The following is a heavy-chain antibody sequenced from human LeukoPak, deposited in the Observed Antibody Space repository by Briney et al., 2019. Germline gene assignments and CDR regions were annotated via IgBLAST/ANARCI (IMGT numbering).Heavy chain of an antibody. CDR3: ARTVADYGDYENWFDP. J-gene: IGHJ5*02. CDR2: IYTSGST. V-gene: IGHV4-4*07. CDR1: GGSISSYY. D-gene: IGHD4-17*01. Sequence: SETLSLTCTVSGGSISSYYWSWIRQPAGKGLEWIGRIYTSGSTNYNPSLKSRVTMSVDTSKNQFSLKLSSVTAADTAVYYCARTVADYGDYENWFDPWGQGTLVTVSS.